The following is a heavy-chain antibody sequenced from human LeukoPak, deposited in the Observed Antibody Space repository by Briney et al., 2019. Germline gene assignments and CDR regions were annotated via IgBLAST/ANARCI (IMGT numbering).Heavy chain of an antibody. Sequence: PGGSLRLSCAASGFTFSSYWMSWVRQAPGKGLEWVANIKQDGSEKYYVDSVKGRFTISRDNAKNSLYLQMNSLRAEGTAVYYCARDPRVGEQLAHDAFDIWGQGTMVTVSS. V-gene: IGHV3-7*01. CDR2: IKQDGSEK. D-gene: IGHD6-6*01. J-gene: IGHJ3*02. CDR3: ARDPRVGEQLAHDAFDI. CDR1: GFTFSSYW.